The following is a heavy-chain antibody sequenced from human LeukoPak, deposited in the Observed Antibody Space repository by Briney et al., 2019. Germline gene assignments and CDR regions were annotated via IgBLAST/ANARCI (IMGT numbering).Heavy chain of an antibody. J-gene: IGHJ5*02. CDR2: ISAYNGNT. CDR1: GYTFTSYG. CDR3: ARQYSSSFQYWFDP. Sequence: ASVKVSCKASGYTFTSYGISWVRQAPGQGLEWMGWISAYNGNTDYEQKFQGRVTMTTDTPTSTAYMELKGLRSDDTAVYYCARQYSSSFQYWFDPWGQGTQVTVSS. V-gene: IGHV1-18*01. D-gene: IGHD6-6*01.